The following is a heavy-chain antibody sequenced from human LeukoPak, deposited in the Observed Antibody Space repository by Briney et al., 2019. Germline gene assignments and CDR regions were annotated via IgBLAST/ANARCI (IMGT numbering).Heavy chain of an antibody. CDR1: GFTFDDYA. CDR3: AKGNGWSYFDY. Sequence: GGSLRLSCAASGFTFDDYAMHWVRQAPGKGLEWVSGISWNSDSLGYADSVKGRFTISRDNAKNSLHLQMNSLRAEDTALYYCAKGNGWSYFDYWGQGTLVTVSS. CDR2: ISWNSDSL. D-gene: IGHD6-19*01. V-gene: IGHV3-9*01. J-gene: IGHJ4*02.